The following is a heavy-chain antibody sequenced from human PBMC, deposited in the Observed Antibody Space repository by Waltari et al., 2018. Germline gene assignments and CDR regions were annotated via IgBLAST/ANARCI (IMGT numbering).Heavy chain of an antibody. CDR2: IIPILGIA. V-gene: IGHV1-69*02. CDR3: ARGVLRFLEWLLYHNVNWFDP. J-gene: IGHJ5*02. CDR1: GGTFSSYT. D-gene: IGHD3-3*01. Sequence: QVQLVQSGAEVKKPGSSVKVSCKASGGTFSSYTISWVRQAPGQGLEWMGRIIPILGIANYAQKFQGRVTITADKSTSTAYMELSSLRSEDTAVYYCARGVLRFLEWLLYHNVNWFDPWGQGTLVTVSS.